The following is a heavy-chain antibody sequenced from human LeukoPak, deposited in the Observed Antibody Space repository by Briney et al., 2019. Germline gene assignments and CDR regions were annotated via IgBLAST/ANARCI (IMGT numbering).Heavy chain of an antibody. D-gene: IGHD1-20*01. V-gene: IGHV3-23*01. Sequence: PGGSLRLSCAASRFSFNSYVMSWVRQAPGKGLECVSGISATGDNTYYADSVKGRFTISRDNSKNTLYLQMNSLRAEDTAVYYCAITGTTYADYWGQGTLVTVSS. CDR1: RFSFNSYV. CDR2: ISATGDNT. J-gene: IGHJ4*02. CDR3: AITGTTYADY.